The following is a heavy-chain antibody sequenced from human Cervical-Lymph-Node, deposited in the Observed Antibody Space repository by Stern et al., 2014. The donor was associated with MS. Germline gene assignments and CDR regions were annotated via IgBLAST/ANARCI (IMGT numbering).Heavy chain of an antibody. V-gene: IGHV3-9*01. J-gene: IGHJ4*02. Sequence: VQLVESGGGLVQPGRSLRLSCEGSGFTFDDYAMHWVRQSPGKGLEWVAGIGWNSGNVAYADSVKGRFTISRDNAKRSLYLQMNSLRPEDTAFYYCVKDVDSSIAVSFDYWGQGSLVTVSS. CDR2: IGWNSGNV. CDR3: VKDVDSSIAVSFDY. CDR1: GFTFDDYA. D-gene: IGHD6-6*01.